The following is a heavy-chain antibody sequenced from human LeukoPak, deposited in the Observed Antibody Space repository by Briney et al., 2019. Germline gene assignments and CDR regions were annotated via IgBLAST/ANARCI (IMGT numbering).Heavy chain of an antibody. J-gene: IGHJ4*02. CDR2: IYTSGST. D-gene: IGHD2-15*01. V-gene: IGHV4-4*07. CDR3: ASELVDCSGGSCRSPHFDY. CDR1: GGSISSYY. Sequence: SETLSLTCTVSGGSISSYYWSWIRQPAGKGLEWIGRIYTSGSTNYNPSLKSRVTMSVDTSKNQFSLKLSSVTAADTAVYYCASELVDCSGGSCRSPHFDYWGQGTLVTVSS.